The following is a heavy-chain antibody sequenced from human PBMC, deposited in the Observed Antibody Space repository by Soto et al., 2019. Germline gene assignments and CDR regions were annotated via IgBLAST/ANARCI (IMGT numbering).Heavy chain of an antibody. CDR2: ISGSGGSR. CDR3: AKTRAALPVTTGTSDY. V-gene: IGHV3-23*01. D-gene: IGHD4-17*01. Sequence: GGSLRRPCPAPRLTFTSYAITWVRHTPGKRGGWGSAISGSGGSRDYADSVKGRFTIARENSKNTLYLQMNSLRAEETAVYYCAKTRAALPVTTGTSDYRGQGTLVTVSS. CDR1: RLTFTSYA. J-gene: IGHJ4*02.